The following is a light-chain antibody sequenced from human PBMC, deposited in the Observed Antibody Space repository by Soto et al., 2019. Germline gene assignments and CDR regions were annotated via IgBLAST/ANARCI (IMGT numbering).Light chain of an antibody. CDR3: SSYTSSSTWV. V-gene: IGLV2-14*01. CDR1: SSDIGGYKY. J-gene: IGLJ3*02. CDR2: EVI. Sequence: QSVLTQPASVSGSPGQSITISCTGTSSDIGGYKYVSWYQHHPGKVPQLIIYEVINRPSGVSDRLSGSKSGNTASLTISGLQAEDEADYYCSSYTSSSTWVFGGGTKLTVL.